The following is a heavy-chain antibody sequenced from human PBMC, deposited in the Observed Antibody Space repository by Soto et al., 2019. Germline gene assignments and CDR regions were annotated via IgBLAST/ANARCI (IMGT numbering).Heavy chain of an antibody. D-gene: IGHD3-22*01. J-gene: IGHJ4*02. CDR3: ARAAMYYDSSGYYYYFDY. CDR2: IYHSGST. V-gene: IGHV4-30-2*01. CDR1: GGSISSGGYS. Sequence: QLQLQESGSGLVKPSQTLSLTCAVSGGSISSGGYSWSWIRQPPGKGLEWIGYIYHSGSTYYNPSLKSRVPISVGRSKNQFSLKLSSVTAADTAVYYCARAAMYYDSSGYYYYFDYWGQGTLVTVSS.